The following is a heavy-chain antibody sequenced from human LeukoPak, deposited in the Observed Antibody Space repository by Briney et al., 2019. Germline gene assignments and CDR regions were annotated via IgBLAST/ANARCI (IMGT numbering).Heavy chain of an antibody. Sequence: SETLSLTCTVSGGSISSSSYYWGWIRQPPGKGLEWIGSIYYSGSTYYNPSLKSRVTISVDTSKNQFSLKLSSVTAADTAVYYCARESDGQYSSSWYVFYYYYYMDVWGKGTTVTVSS. CDR1: GGSISSSSYY. V-gene: IGHV4-39*07. J-gene: IGHJ6*03. D-gene: IGHD6-13*01. CDR2: IYYSGST. CDR3: ARESDGQYSSSWYVFYYYYYMDV.